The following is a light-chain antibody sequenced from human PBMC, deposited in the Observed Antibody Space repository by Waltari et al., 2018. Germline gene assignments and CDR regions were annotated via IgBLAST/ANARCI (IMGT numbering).Light chain of an antibody. CDR3: GTWDDSLGAWV. CDR2: RNR. J-gene: IGLJ3*02. V-gene: IGLV1-47*01. CDR1: SSNIGSDY. Sequence: QSVLTQPPSASGTPGQRVTISCSGSSSNIGSDYVYWYQQFPGTAPKILIYRNRHRPSGVRDRFSGSKFGTSASLAISGLRSEDEADYYCGTWDDSLGAWVFGGGTRVTVL.